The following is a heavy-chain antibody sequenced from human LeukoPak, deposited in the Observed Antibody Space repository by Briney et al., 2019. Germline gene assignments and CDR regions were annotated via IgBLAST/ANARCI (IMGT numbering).Heavy chain of an antibody. D-gene: IGHD2-2*02. CDR3: ARVGYCSSTSCYRPFDY. Sequence: PSETLSLTCTVSGGSISSYYWSWIRQPPGKGLEWIGYIYYSGSTNYNPSLRSRVTISVDTSKNQFSLKLSSVTAADTAVYYCARVGYCSSTSCYRPFDYWGQGTLVTVSS. CDR1: GGSISSYY. CDR2: IYYSGST. J-gene: IGHJ4*02. V-gene: IGHV4-59*01.